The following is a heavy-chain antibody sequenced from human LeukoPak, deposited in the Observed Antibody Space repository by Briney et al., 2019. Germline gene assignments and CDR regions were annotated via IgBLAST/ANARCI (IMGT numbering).Heavy chain of an antibody. V-gene: IGHV1-18*01. CDR1: GYTFTSYG. D-gene: IGHD1-7*01. Sequence: GASVKVSCKASGYTFTSYGISWVRQAPGQGLEWMGWISAYNGNTNYAQKLQGRVTMTTDTSTSTAYMELRSLRSDDTAVYYCARDQSIEYNWNYEVLYDYWGQGTLVTVSS. J-gene: IGHJ4*02. CDR2: ISAYNGNT. CDR3: ARDQSIEYNWNYEVLYDY.